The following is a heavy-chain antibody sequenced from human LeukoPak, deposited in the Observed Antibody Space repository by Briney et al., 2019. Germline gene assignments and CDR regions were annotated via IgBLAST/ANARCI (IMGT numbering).Heavy chain of an antibody. Sequence: PSETLSLTCTVSGSSISSGGYYWSWIRQHPGKGLEWIGYIYYSGSTYYNPSLKSRVTISVDTSKNQFSLKLSSVTAADTAVYYCARRDYYHLGNAFDIWGQGIMVTVSS. J-gene: IGHJ3*02. D-gene: IGHD3-10*01. CDR2: IYYSGST. V-gene: IGHV4-31*03. CDR3: ARRDYYHLGNAFDI. CDR1: GSSISSGGYY.